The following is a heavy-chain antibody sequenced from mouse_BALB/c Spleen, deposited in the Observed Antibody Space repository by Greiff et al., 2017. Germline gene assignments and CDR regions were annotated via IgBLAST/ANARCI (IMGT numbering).Heavy chain of an antibody. Sequence: QVQLKESGPELVKPGASVKMSCKASGYTFTDYVISWVKQRTGQGLEWIGEIYPGSGSTYYNEKFKGKATLTADKSSNTAYMQLSSLTSEDSAVYFCARYYGSSYRYFDVWGAGTTVTVSS. V-gene: IGHV1-77*01. CDR2: IYPGSGST. CDR3: ARYYGSSYRYFDV. D-gene: IGHD1-1*01. J-gene: IGHJ1*01. CDR1: GYTFTDYV.